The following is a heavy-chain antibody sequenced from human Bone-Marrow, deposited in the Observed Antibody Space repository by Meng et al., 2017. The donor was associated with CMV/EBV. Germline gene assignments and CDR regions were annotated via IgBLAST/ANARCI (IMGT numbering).Heavy chain of an antibody. CDR3: ARDVSPRSSAYFAIYYFYALNV. V-gene: IGHV3-23*01. D-gene: IGHD2-21*01. CDR1: GFTFSSYE. J-gene: IGHJ6*02. CDR2: ISGGGGST. Sequence: GESLKISCAASGFTFSSYEMNWVRQAPGRGLDWVSAISGGGGSTYYADSVKGRFTISRDNSKDTLYLQMNSLRAEDTAVYYCARDVSPRSSAYFAIYYFYALNVWGQGTTVTVSS.